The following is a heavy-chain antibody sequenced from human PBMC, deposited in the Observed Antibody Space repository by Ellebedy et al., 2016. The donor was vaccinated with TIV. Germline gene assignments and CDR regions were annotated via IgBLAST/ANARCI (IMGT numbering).Heavy chain of an antibody. CDR2: IHDSGIT. V-gene: IGHV4-4*02. CDR3: ASAGDWKLEY. D-gene: IGHD1-1*01. J-gene: IGHJ4*02. CDR1: DGSFSSSHW. Sequence: MPSETLSLTCTVSDGSFSSSHWWGWVRQPPGKGLEWLGEIHDSGITNYSPSLKSRVTVSLDKSKNQFSLKLTSVTAADTAVYYCASAGDWKLEYWGQGTLVTVSS.